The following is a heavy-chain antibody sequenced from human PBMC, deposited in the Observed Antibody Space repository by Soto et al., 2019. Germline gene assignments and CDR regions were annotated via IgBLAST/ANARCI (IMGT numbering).Heavy chain of an antibody. V-gene: IGHV1-69*02. Sequence: QVQLVQSGAEVKKPGSSVKVSYKASGGTFSSYTISWVRQAPGQGLEWMGRIIPILGIANYAQKFQGRVTITADKSTSTAYMELSSLRSEDTAVYYCARVKIPLHLGELSLLDAFDPWGQGTLVTVSS. CDR2: IIPILGIA. J-gene: IGHJ5*02. CDR1: GGTFSSYT. D-gene: IGHD3-16*02. CDR3: ARVKIPLHLGELSLLDAFDP.